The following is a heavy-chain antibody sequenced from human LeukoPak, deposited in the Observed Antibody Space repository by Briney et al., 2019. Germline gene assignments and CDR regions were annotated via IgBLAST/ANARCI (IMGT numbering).Heavy chain of an antibody. Sequence: ASVKVSCKASGYTFTSYGISWVRQAPGQGLEWMGWISAYNGNTNYAQKLQGRVTITTDTSTSTAYMELRSLRSDDTAVYYCAREGQRYDFWSGYLVDYYYYYYMDVWGKGTTVTVSS. CDR1: GYTFTSYG. J-gene: IGHJ6*03. CDR2: ISAYNGNT. V-gene: IGHV1-18*01. D-gene: IGHD3-3*01. CDR3: AREGQRYDFWSGYLVDYYYYYYMDV.